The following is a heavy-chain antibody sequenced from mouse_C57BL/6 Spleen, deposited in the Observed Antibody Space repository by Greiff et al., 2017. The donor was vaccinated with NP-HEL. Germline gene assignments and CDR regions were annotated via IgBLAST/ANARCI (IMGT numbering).Heavy chain of an antibody. D-gene: IGHD1-1*01. CDR1: GYTFTSYW. J-gene: IGHJ3*01. Sequence: QVHVKQSGAELAKPGASVKLSCKASGYTFTSYWMHWVKQRPGQGLEWIGYINPSSGYTKYNQKFKDKATLTADKSSSTAYMQLSSLTYEDSAVYYCARERDYYGSSTQFAYWGQGTLVTVSA. CDR2: INPSSGYT. CDR3: ARERDYYGSSTQFAY. V-gene: IGHV1-7*01.